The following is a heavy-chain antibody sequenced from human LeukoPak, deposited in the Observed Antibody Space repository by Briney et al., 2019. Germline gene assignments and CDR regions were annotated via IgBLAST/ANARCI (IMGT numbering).Heavy chain of an antibody. CDR3: ARSITATGH. CDR2: INPDSGGT. D-gene: IGHD1-1*01. V-gene: IGHV1-2*02. Sequence: ASLKVSCKASGYTITGYYIHWVRQAPGQGLEWMGYINPDSGGTNYAQKFQGRVTMTRDTSISTAYMELSGLTSDDTAVYYCARSITATGHWGQGTLVTVSS. J-gene: IGHJ4*02. CDR1: GYTITGYY.